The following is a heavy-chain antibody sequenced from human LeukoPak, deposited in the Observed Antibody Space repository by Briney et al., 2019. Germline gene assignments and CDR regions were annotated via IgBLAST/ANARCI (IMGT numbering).Heavy chain of an antibody. CDR3: EREHVCSSTSCSYYYYYGMDV. CDR2: IWYDGSNK. V-gene: IGHV3-33*01. J-gene: IGHJ6*04. D-gene: IGHD2-2*01. Sequence: GRSLRLSCAASGFTFSSYGMHWVRQAPGKGLEWVAVIWYDGSNKYYADSVKGRFTISRDNSKNTLYLQMNSLRAEDTAVYYCEREHVCSSTSCSYYYYYGMDVWGKGTTVTVSS. CDR1: GFTFSSYG.